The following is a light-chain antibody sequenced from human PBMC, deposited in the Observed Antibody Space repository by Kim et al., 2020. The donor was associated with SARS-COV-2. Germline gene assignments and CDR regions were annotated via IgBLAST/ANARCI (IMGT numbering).Light chain of an antibody. CDR1: SSNIGAGYE. CDR2: GNN. V-gene: IGLV1-40*01. CDR3: QSYDSSLNAYV. Sequence: QRATLSCTGSSSNIGAGYEAHWYQQLPGRAPKLLMSGNNNRPSGVPDRFSGSKSGTSASLAITGLQADDEADYYCQSYDSSLNAYVFGTGTKVTVL. J-gene: IGLJ1*01.